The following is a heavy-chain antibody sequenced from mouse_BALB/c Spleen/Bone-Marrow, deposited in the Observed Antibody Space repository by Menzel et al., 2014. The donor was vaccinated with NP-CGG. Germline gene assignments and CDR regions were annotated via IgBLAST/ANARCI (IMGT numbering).Heavy chain of an antibody. CDR2: INPDSNTM. CDR3: ARLGYYGSFAY. V-gene: IGHV4-1*02. Sequence: DVKLVESGGGLVQPGGSLKLSCAASGFDFSRYWMSWVRQAPGKGLEWIGEINPDSNTMNYTPSLKDKFIISRDNAKNTLYLQMSKVRSEDTALYYCARLGYYGSFAYWGQGTLVTVSA. D-gene: IGHD1-2*01. J-gene: IGHJ3*01. CDR1: GFDFSRYW.